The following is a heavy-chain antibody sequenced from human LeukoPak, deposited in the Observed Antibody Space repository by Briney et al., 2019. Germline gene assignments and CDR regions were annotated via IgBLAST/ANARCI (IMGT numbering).Heavy chain of an antibody. CDR2: INPNSGGT. Sequence: GATVKVSCKASGYPFIGNYIHWVRQAPGQGFEWMGWINPNSGGTQYSQKFQGRVTLTRDTSITTGYMELSGLTSDDTAVYYCASLSYYDLSGYFYWGQGTLVTVSS. J-gene: IGHJ4*02. D-gene: IGHD3-22*01. CDR1: GYPFIGNY. V-gene: IGHV1-2*02. CDR3: ASLSYYDLSGYFY.